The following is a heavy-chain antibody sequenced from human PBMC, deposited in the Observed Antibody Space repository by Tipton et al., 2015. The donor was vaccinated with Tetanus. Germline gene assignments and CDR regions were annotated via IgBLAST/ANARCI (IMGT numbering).Heavy chain of an antibody. CDR2: IYYSGST. J-gene: IGHJ5*02. Sequence: LRLSCTVSGGSISSSSYYWGWIRQPPGKGLEWIGSIYYSGSTYYNPSLKSRVTTSVDTSKNQFSLKLSSVTAADTAVYYCAGGLRYFDWLSSPGWFDPWGQGTLVTVSS. CDR3: AGGLRYFDWLSSPGWFDP. D-gene: IGHD3-9*01. CDR1: GGSISSSSYY. V-gene: IGHV4-39*01.